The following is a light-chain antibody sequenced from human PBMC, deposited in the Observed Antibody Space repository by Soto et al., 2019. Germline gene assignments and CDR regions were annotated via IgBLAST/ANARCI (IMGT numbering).Light chain of an antibody. Sequence: ETVLTQSPATLSLSPGESATLSCRASQSVSTYLAWYQQKPGQAPRLLIYDASNRVTGIPARFRGNGSGTDFTLTISSLEPDDFAVYYCQQRSNWQITFGQGTRLEIK. CDR2: DAS. CDR1: QSVSTY. V-gene: IGKV3-11*01. CDR3: QQRSNWQIT. J-gene: IGKJ5*01.